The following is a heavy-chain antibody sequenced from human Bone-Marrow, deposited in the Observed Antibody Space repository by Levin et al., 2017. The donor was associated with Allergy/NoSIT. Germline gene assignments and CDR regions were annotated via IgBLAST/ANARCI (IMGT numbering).Heavy chain of an antibody. CDR3: ARDASYRSDWLSDF. D-gene: IGHD6-19*01. V-gene: IGHV1-18*01. Sequence: ASVKVSCKGSAYKFDSYGISWVRQAPGQGLEWMGWINISKGDTNYAQKFQGRVTMTRDISTQTAYMELKRLRSDDTAVYYCARDASYRSDWLSDFWGQGTRVTVSS. CDR2: INISKGDT. J-gene: IGHJ4*02. CDR1: AYKFDSYG.